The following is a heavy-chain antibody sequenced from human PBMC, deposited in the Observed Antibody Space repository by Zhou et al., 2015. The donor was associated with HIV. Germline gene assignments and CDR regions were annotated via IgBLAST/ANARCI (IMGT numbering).Heavy chain of an antibody. D-gene: IGHD3-10*01. V-gene: IGHV1-69*01. Sequence: QVQLVQSGAEVKKPGSSVKVSCKASGGTFSSYAISWVRQAPGQGLEWMGGIIPIFGTANYAQKFQGRVTITADESTSTAYMELSSLRSEDTAVYYCARDRASHHLYYYGSGSLHSYYGMDVWGQGTTVTVSS. CDR2: IIPIFGTA. CDR3: ARDRASHHLYYYGSGSLHSYYGMDV. CDR1: GGTFSSYA. J-gene: IGHJ6*02.